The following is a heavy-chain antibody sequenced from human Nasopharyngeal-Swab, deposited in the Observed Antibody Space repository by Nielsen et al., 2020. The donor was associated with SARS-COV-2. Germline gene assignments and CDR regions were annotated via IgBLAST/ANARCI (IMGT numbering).Heavy chain of an antibody. V-gene: IGHV3-53*01. CDR1: GFTVSSNY. J-gene: IGHJ3*02. D-gene: IGHD1-26*01. Sequence: GESLKISCAASGFTVSSNYMSWVRQAPGKGLEWVSVIYSGGSTYYADSVKGRFTISRDNSKNTLYLQMNSLRAEDMAVYYCARWEPHDAFDIWGQGTMVTVSS. CDR3: ARWEPHDAFDI. CDR2: IYSGGST.